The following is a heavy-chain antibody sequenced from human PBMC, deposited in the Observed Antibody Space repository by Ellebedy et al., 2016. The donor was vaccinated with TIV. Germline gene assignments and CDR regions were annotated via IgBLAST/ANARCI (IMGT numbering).Heavy chain of an antibody. J-gene: IGHJ3*02. V-gene: IGHV3-53*01. CDR3: VTKHDAAFHI. Sequence: GESLKISXAASGFTFSSYAMSWVRQSPGKGLECVSLLYSGGATYYAKSVEGRFTITSDRSKRTLYLQMSGLGAEDTAMYYCVTKHDAAFHIWGRGTMVTVSS. CDR2: LYSGGAT. CDR1: GFTFSSYA. D-gene: IGHD1-1*01.